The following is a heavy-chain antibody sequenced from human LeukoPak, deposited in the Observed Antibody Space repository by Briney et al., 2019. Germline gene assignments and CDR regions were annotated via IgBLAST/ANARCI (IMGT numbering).Heavy chain of an antibody. D-gene: IGHD3-22*01. CDR3: ARVGDYYDSSGCRNHP. CDR1: GGSISSGDYY. CDR2: IYYSGST. Sequence: SETLSLTCTVSGGSISSGDYYWSWIRQPPGKGLEWIGYIYYSGSTYYNPSLKSRVTISVDTSKNQFSLKLSSVTAADTAVYYCARVGDYYDSSGCRNHPWGQGTLVTVSS. V-gene: IGHV4-30-4*08. J-gene: IGHJ5*02.